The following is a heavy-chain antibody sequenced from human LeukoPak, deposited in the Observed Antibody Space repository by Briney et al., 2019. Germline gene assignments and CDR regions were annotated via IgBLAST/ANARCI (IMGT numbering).Heavy chain of an antibody. CDR3: AKDRSSTRFYYYGMDV. Sequence: PGRSLRLSCAASGFTFDDYAMHWVRQAPGKGLEWVSGVSWNSGNIVYADSVKGRFTISRDNAKNSLYLQMNSLRAEDTALYYCAKDRSSTRFYYYGMDVWGQGTTVTVSS. D-gene: IGHD2-2*01. CDR2: VSWNSGNI. J-gene: IGHJ6*02. V-gene: IGHV3-9*01. CDR1: GFTFDDYA.